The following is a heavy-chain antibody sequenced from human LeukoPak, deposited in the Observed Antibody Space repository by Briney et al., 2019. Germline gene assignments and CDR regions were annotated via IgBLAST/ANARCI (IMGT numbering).Heavy chain of an antibody. J-gene: IGHJ4*02. CDR2: INPSGGST. CDR3: ARGPSTGYYYSSHYPY. Sequence: ASVKVSCKASGYTFTSYYMHWVRQAPGQGLEWMGIINPSGGSTSYAQKFQGRVTMTRNTSISTAYMELSSLRSEDTAVYYCARGPSTGYYYSSHYPYWGQGTLVTVSS. V-gene: IGHV1-46*01. CDR1: GYTFTSYY. D-gene: IGHD3-22*01.